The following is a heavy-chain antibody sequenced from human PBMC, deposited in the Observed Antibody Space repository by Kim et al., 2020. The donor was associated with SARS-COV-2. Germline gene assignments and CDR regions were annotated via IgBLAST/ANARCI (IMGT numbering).Heavy chain of an antibody. D-gene: IGHD1-7*01. Sequence: SETLSLTCTVSGGSISSSYWTWIRQPPGKGLEWIGYIYYSGSTSYNPSLKSRVTISVDTSKNQFSLRLNSVTAADTAVYYCAKNQLQMDPWGQGTLVTVS. CDR1: GGSISSSY. CDR2: IYYSGST. V-gene: IGHV4-59*01. J-gene: IGHJ5*02. CDR3: AKNQLQMDP.